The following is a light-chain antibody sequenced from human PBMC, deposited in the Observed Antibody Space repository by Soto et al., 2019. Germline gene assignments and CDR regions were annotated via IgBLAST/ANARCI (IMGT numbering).Light chain of an antibody. CDR3: QEIYSTPSVT. V-gene: IGKV1-39*01. J-gene: IGKJ3*01. Sequence: DIQMTQSPSSMSASVGDRVTITCRASQSISAYLNWYQQKPGKAPKLLIYAASSLQSGFPSRCSGSGSGTDFTLTISSLQPEDFATYYCQEIYSTPSVTFGPGTKVHIK. CDR2: AAS. CDR1: QSISAY.